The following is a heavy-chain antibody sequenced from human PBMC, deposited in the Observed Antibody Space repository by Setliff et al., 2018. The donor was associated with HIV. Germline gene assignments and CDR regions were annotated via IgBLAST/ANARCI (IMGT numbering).Heavy chain of an antibody. J-gene: IGHJ4*02. Sequence: ASVKVSCKVSGFTLTELSMHWVRQAPGKGLEWMGSFNPEDGKTIYAQKFQGRVTMIEDTSTDTAYMELSSLRSEDPAVYYCTTGLPLFCSGGSCLFDFWGQGTLVTVSS. CDR3: TTGLPLFCSGGSCLFDF. V-gene: IGHV1-24*01. CDR1: GFTLTELS. CDR2: FNPEDGKT. D-gene: IGHD2-15*01.